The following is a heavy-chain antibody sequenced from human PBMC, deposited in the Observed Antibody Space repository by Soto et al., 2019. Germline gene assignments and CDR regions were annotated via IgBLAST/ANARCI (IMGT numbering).Heavy chain of an antibody. D-gene: IGHD5-12*01. CDR3: AQVFRAYSGYIQS. J-gene: IGHJ1*01. Sequence: GGSLRLCCATSGFTFSNYAMTWVRQGPGKGLEWVSSISCAGVSTCFEDSVKGGFTISRDNSKNTLYLQMNSLRAEDTDVYYCAQVFRAYSGYIQSWVQGTLRNVSS. CDR2: ISCAGVST. CDR1: GFTFSNYA. V-gene: IGHV3-23*01.